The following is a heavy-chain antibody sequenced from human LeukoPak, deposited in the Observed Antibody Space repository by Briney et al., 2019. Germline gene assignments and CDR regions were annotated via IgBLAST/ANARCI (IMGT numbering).Heavy chain of an antibody. J-gene: IGHJ6*03. V-gene: IGHV4-59*01. CDR1: GGSISRYY. D-gene: IGHD3-3*01. Sequence: SQTLSLTCTVSGGSISRYYWSWIRHPPGKGLEWIGYIYYSGSTNYNPSLKSRVTKSVDTSKNQVSLKLSSVTAADTAVYYCARVVSGYYDFWSGYAKDYYYMDVWGKGTTVTVSS. CDR3: ARVVSGYYDFWSGYAKDYYYMDV. CDR2: IYYSGST.